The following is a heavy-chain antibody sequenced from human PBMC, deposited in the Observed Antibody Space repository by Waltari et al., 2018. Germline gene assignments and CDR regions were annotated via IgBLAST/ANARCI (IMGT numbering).Heavy chain of an antibody. V-gene: IGHV1-2*02. CDR1: GYTFTGYY. J-gene: IGHJ4*02. CDR3: ARPRYGDYPPWYFDY. Sequence: QVQLVQSGAEVKKPEASVKVSCKASGYTFTGYYMHWVRQAPGQGLEWMGWINPNRRGTNYAQKFQGRVTMTRDTSISTAYMVLSRLRSDDTAVYYCARPRYGDYPPWYFDYWGQGTLVTVSS. CDR2: INPNRRGT. D-gene: IGHD4-17*01.